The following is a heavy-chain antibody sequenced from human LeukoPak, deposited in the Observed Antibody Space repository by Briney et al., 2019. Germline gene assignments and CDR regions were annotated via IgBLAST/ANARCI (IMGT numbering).Heavy chain of an antibody. CDR3: AIMGQWD. CDR1: GYTFSTYP. D-gene: IGHD2-8*01. J-gene: IGHJ4*02. V-gene: IGHV1-2*06. CDR2: INPNSGGT. Sequence: GASVKVSCKGSGYTFSTYPMNWVRQAPGQGLEWMGRINPNSGGTNYAQKFQGRVTMTRDTSISTAYMELSRLRSDDTAVYYCAIMGQWDWGQGTLVTVSS.